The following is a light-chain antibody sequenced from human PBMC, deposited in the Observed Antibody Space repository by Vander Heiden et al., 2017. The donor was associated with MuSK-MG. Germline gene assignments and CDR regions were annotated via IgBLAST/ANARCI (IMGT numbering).Light chain of an antibody. V-gene: IGKV1-39*01. J-gene: IGKJ3*01. CDR1: QNIGIS. CDR3: QERFNTPPIT. CDR2: AAS. Sequence: DIQLTQSPSSLSASVGDRVTITCRASQNIGISLNWYQQRPGKAPRLLIYAASVLQTGVPSRFSGRGSGTDFSLTITNLQAEDFATYYCQERFNTPPITFGQGTKVDLK.